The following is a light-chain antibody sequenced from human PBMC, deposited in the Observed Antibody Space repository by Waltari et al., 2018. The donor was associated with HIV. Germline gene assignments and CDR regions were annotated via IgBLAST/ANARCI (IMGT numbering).Light chain of an antibody. V-gene: IGLV2-14*01. CDR1: TADLLNHHS. J-gene: IGLJ3*02. CDR2: DAA. Sequence: QSALTQPASVSGSPGQTITISCSTSTADLLNHHSISWVRHPPTEAPPLILLDAAIRPSGSPVRFSGRKTDTTASLTISGLQFEDEGDYYCTSSMPGGALLFGGGTKVTVL. CDR3: TSSMPGGALL.